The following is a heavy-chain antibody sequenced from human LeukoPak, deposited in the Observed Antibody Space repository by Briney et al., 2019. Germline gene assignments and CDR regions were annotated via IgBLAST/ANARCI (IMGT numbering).Heavy chain of an antibody. D-gene: IGHD3-22*01. CDR3: ARQRGYHYDSTTNRFSDL. V-gene: IGHV4-39*01. CDR1: GGSISSSSYY. CDR2: IYYSGIT. J-gene: IGHJ5*02. Sequence: SETLSLTCTVSGGSISSSSYYWGWIRQPPGKGLEWIGSIYYSGITYYNPSLKSRVTISVDTSKNQFSLKLSSVTAADAAVYFCARQRGYHYDSTTNRFSDLWGQGTRVTVSS.